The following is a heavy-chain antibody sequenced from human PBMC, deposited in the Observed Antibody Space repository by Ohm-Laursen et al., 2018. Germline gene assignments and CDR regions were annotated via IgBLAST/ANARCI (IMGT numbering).Heavy chain of an antibody. J-gene: IGHJ5*02. CDR3: ARHGWVGATIWFDP. CDR1: GGSISGYY. CDR2: IFYSGRT. V-gene: IGHV4-59*08. Sequence: SDTLSLTCTVSGGSISGYYWSWIRQPPGKGLEWSGYIFYSGRTNYNPSLKSRVIISVDTSKNQFSLKLSSVTAADTAVYYCARHGWVGATIWFDPWGQGTLVTVSS. D-gene: IGHD1-26*01.